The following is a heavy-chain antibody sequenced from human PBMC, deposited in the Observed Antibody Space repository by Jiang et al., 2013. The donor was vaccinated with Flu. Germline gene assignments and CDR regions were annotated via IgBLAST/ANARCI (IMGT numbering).Heavy chain of an antibody. J-gene: IGHJ4*02. D-gene: IGHD2-21*02. V-gene: IGHV1-2*02. Sequence: KVSCKASGYTFTGYYMHWVRQAPGQGLEWMGWINLDSGGTNYAQRFQGRVTVTRDTSISTVYMELSRLTSDDTAVYYCARPYCGGDCFPYFDYWGQGTLVSVSS. CDR1: GYTFTGYY. CDR2: INLDSGGT. CDR3: ARPYCGGDCFPYFDY.